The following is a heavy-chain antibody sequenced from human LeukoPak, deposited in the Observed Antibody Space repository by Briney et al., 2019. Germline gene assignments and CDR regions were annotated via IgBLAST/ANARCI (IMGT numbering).Heavy chain of an antibody. CDR2: ISGSGSST. V-gene: IGHV3-23*01. J-gene: IGHJ5*02. CDR3: AKDRHAPGRYCSSTICFPLDP. CDR1: GFTFSSYD. Sequence: GGSLRLSCAASGFTFSSYDMSWVRQAPGKGLEWVSGISGSGSSTYYADSVKGRFTISRDNSKSTLYLQMNSLRAEDTAVYYCAKDRHAPGRYCSSTICFPLDPWGQGTLVTVSS. D-gene: IGHD2-2*01.